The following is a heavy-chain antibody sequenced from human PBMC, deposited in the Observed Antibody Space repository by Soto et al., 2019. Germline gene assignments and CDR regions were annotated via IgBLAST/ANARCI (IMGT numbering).Heavy chain of an antibody. Sequence: SVKVSCKASGFTFTSSAVQWVRQARGQRLEWIGWIVVGSGNTNYAQKFQERDTITRDMSTSTAYIELSSLRSEDTAVYYCARSIVVVTALDYWGQGTLVTVSS. CDR3: ARSIVVVTALDY. CDR2: IVVGSGNT. J-gene: IGHJ4*02. V-gene: IGHV1-58*01. CDR1: GFTFTSSA. D-gene: IGHD2-21*02.